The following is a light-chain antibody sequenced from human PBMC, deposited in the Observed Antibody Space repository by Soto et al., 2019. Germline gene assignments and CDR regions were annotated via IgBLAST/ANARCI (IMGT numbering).Light chain of an antibody. Sequence: QSVLTQPPSASGTPGQRVTISCSGSSSNIGRHDVYWYQHLPGTAPKVLIYRDNQRPSGVPDRFSGSKSGTSASLAISGLQSEDEADYYCSSYTSSSSWVFGGGTQLTVL. CDR3: SSYTSSSSWV. CDR1: SSNIGRHD. CDR2: RDN. V-gene: IGLV1-47*01. J-gene: IGLJ3*02.